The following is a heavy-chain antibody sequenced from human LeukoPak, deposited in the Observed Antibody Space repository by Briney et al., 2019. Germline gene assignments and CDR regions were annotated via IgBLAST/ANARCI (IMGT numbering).Heavy chain of an antibody. CDR3: AKNPPQTRYCSGGSCDRNDY. D-gene: IGHD2-15*01. CDR1: GFTFSSYW. CDR2: ISGSGGST. V-gene: IGHV3-23*01. Sequence: GGSLRLSCAASGFTFSSYWMSWVRQAPGKGLEWVSAISGSGGSTYYADSVKGRFTISRDNSKNTLYLQMNSLRAEDTAVYYCAKNPPQTRYCSGGSCDRNDYWGQGTLVTVSS. J-gene: IGHJ4*02.